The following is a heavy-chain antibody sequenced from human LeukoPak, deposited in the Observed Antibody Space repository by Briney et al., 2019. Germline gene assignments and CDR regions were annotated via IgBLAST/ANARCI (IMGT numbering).Heavy chain of an antibody. CDR2: IYSGGST. J-gene: IGHJ6*03. V-gene: IGHV3-53*01. D-gene: IGHD6-13*01. CDR3: ARDSLGVAAGKNYYYMDV. CDR1: GFTFDDYG. Sequence: QAGGSLRLSCAASGFTFDDYGMSWVRQAPGKGLEWVSVIYSGGSTYYADSVKGRFTISRDNSKNTLYLQMNSLRAEDTAVYYCARDSLGVAAGKNYYYMDVWGKGTTVTISS.